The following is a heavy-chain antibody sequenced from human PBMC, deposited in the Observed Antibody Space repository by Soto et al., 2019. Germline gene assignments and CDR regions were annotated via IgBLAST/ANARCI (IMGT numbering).Heavy chain of an antibody. V-gene: IGHV4-30-4*01. CDR3: ARDLRGYSYGYFDY. J-gene: IGHJ4*02. CDR1: GGSISSGDYY. D-gene: IGHD5-18*01. CDR2: IYYSGST. Sequence: SETLSLTCTVSGGSISSGDYYWSWIRQPPGKGLEWIGYIYYSGSTYYNPSLKSRVTISVDTSKNQFSLKLSSVTAADTAVYYCARDLRGYSYGYFDYWGQGTLVTVSS.